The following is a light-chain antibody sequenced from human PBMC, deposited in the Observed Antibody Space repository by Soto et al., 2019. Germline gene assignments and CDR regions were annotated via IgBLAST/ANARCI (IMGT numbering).Light chain of an antibody. V-gene: IGKV1-27*01. CDR2: AAS. CDR1: QDISNY. CDR3: QGYNTVPQT. Sequence: DIQMTQSPSSLSASVGDRVTITCRASQDISNYLAWYQQKPGKVPELRIYAASTLQSGVPSRFSGSGSGADFALTINSLQHEDVATYYCQGYNTVPQTFGQGTKVEIK. J-gene: IGKJ1*01.